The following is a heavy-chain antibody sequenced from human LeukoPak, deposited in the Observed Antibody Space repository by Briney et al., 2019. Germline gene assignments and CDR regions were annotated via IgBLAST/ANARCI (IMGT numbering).Heavy chain of an antibody. V-gene: IGHV3-23*01. CDR1: GFTFTSYA. CDR2: ITGSGGIT. J-gene: IGHJ5*01. Sequence: PGGSLRLSCAASGFTFTSYAMSWVRQAPGKGLEWVSIITGSGGITYYADSVKGRSTITRDTANRTLYLQMNSLRVGDTAIYYCAKGGSVVRGSLDSWGQGTLVSVSS. CDR3: AKGGSVVRGSLDS. D-gene: IGHD2-15*01.